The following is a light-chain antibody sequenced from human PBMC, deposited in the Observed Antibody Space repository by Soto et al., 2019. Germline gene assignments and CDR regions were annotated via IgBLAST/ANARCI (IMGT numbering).Light chain of an antibody. CDR2: GAS. CDR1: QSISSN. Sequence: EIVMTQSPATLSVSPGERATLSCRASQSISSNLAWYQQKPGQAPRLLIYGASTRATGIPARFSGSGSGTEFTLTISSLQSEDFAVYYCQHYNNWPPRFGQGTKLEIK. V-gene: IGKV3-15*01. J-gene: IGKJ2*03. CDR3: QHYNNWPPR.